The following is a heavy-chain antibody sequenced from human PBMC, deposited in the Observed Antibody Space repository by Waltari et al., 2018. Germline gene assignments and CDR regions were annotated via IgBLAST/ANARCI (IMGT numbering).Heavy chain of an antibody. Sequence: EVQLVESGGGLIQPGGSLRLSCAASGFTVSSHYLTLVRQAPGKGLEWVSVIYSGGSTYYADSVKGRFTISRDNSKNTLYLQMNSLRAEDTAVYYCARGSYYDFWSAYWGQGTLVTVSS. CDR3: ARGSYYDFWSAY. V-gene: IGHV3-53*01. CDR2: IYSGGST. D-gene: IGHD3-3*01. CDR1: GFTVSSHY. J-gene: IGHJ4*02.